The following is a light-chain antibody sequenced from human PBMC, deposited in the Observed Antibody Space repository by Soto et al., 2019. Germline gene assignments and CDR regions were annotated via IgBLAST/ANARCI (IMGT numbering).Light chain of an antibody. CDR3: QQRSSWPLT. Sequence: EVVITQSPAALSVSPGERATLSCRASQSVTSYLAWYRQKPGQAPRLLIYDASNRATGIPARFSGSGSGTDFTLTISSLEPEDFAVYYCQQRSSWPLTFGGRAKVDIK. V-gene: IGKV3-11*01. CDR1: QSVTSY. J-gene: IGKJ4*01. CDR2: DAS.